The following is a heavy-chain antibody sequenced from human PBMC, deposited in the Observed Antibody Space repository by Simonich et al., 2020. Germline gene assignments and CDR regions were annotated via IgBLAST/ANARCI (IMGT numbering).Heavy chain of an antibody. CDR3: ARDMGSSYYFDY. V-gene: IGHV3-30*07. D-gene: IGHD6-6*01. CDR2: ISNDGSNK. J-gene: IGHJ4*02. Sequence: GGGVVQPGRSLRLSCAASGFTFSSYAMHWVRQAPGKGLEWVAVISNDGSNKYYADSVNGRFTISRDHSKNTLYLQMNSLRAEDTAVYYCARDMGSSYYFDYWGQGTLVTVSS. CDR1: GFTFSSYA.